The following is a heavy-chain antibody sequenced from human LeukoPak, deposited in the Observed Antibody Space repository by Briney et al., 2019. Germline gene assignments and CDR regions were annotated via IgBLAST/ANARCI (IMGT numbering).Heavy chain of an antibody. J-gene: IGHJ2*01. CDR3: AKDRTVGAYHWYFDL. CDR1: GVTLSTYA. CDR2: ISSSGSGDNT. D-gene: IGHD1-26*01. Sequence: GGSLRLSCAASGVTLSTYAMSWARQAPGKGLEWVSGISSSGSGDNTYYADSVKGRFTISRDSSKNTLFLHMNTLRAEDTAIYYCAKDRTVGAYHWYFDLWGRGTLVTVSS. V-gene: IGHV3-23*01.